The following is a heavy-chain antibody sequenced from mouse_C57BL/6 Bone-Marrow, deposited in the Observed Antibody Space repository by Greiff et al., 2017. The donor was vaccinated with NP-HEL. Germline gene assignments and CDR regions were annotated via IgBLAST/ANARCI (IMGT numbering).Heavy chain of an antibody. CDR1: GFTFSSYA. D-gene: IGHD1-1*01. V-gene: IGHV5-4*03. Sequence: EVMLVESGGGLVKPGGSLKLSCAASGFTFSSYAMSWVRQTPEKRLEWVATISDGGSYTYYPDNVKGRFTISRDNAKNNLYLQMSHLKSEDTAMYYCARGDIHYGSSYWYFDVWGTGTTVTVSS. CDR3: ARGDIHYGSSYWYFDV. CDR2: ISDGGSYT. J-gene: IGHJ1*03.